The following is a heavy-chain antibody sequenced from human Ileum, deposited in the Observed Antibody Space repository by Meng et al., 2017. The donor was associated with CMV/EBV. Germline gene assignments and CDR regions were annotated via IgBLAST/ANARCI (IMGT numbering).Heavy chain of an antibody. CDR2: ISAADTS. J-gene: IGHJ4*02. V-gene: IGHV3-48*03. CDR3: TRLKYDYLSDYASYFDP. Sequence: GESLKISCVGSELSFNTYEILWVRQAPGKGLEWISYISAADTSYYADSVQGRFTISSDNAQNSVYLQMNSLRADDTAVYYCTRLKYDYLSDYASYFDPWGQGTLVTVSS. D-gene: IGHD3-3*01. CDR1: ELSFNTYE.